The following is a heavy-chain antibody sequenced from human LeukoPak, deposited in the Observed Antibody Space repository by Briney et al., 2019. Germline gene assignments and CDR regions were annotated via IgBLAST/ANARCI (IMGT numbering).Heavy chain of an antibody. D-gene: IGHD6-13*01. V-gene: IGHV3-72*01. J-gene: IGHJ4*02. CDR3: ATSSWYRLAY. Sequence: GGSLRLSCVASGFTFSDSFMSWVRQAPGKGLKWVGRSRYKADSYTAEYAASVKGRFTISRDESKNSLYLQISSLETEDAAVYYCATSSWYRLAYWGQGSLVTVSS. CDR2: SRYKADSYTA. CDR1: GFTFSDSF.